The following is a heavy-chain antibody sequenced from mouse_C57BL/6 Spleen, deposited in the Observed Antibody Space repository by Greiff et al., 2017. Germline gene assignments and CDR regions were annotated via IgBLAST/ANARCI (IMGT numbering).Heavy chain of an antibody. Sequence: EVKLVESGGGLVKPGGSLKLSCAASGFTFSDYGMHWVRQAPEKGLEWVAYISSGSSTIYYADTVKGRFTISRDNAKNTLFLQMTSLRSEDTAMYYCARTDYDYDEGFAYWGQGTLVTVSA. CDR1: GFTFSDYG. CDR3: ARTDYDYDEGFAY. J-gene: IGHJ3*01. CDR2: ISSGSSTI. D-gene: IGHD2-4*01. V-gene: IGHV5-17*01.